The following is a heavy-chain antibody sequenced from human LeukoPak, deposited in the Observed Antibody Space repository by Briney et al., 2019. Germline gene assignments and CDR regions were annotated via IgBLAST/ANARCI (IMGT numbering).Heavy chain of an antibody. Sequence: ASVTVSCKASGYTFTSYDINWVRQAPGQGLEWMGWISAYNGNTNYAQKLQGRVTMTTDTSTSTAYMELRSLRSDDTAVYYWARGQLATFDYWGQGTLVTVSS. J-gene: IGHJ4*02. D-gene: IGHD5-12*01. V-gene: IGHV1-18*01. CDR3: ARGQLATFDY. CDR1: GYTFTSYD. CDR2: ISAYNGNT.